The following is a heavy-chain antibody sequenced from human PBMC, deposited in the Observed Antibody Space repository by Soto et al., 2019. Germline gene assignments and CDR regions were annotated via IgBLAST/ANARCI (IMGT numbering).Heavy chain of an antibody. D-gene: IGHD2-21*02. J-gene: IGHJ4*02. Sequence: QVQLMQSGAEVKKPGASVKVSCKASGDTFTDYYIHWVRQAPGQGLEWMGTVNPSGGHTTYAQHFLGRVTITMDTSTSTLYMELTSLTSDDTAIYYCARGGHVVVVTAALDYWGQGTLVTVSS. CDR1: GDTFTDYY. CDR3: ARGGHVVVVTAALDY. CDR2: VNPSGGHT. V-gene: IGHV1-46*01.